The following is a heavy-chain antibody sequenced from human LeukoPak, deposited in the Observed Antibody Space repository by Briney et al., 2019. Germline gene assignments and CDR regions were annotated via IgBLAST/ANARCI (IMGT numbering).Heavy chain of an antibody. V-gene: IGHV3-30-3*01. CDR3: ARDPHSSGWLRFDY. CDR1: GFTFSSYA. D-gene: IGHD6-19*01. CDR2: ISYDGSNK. Sequence: PGGSLRLSCAASGFTFSSYAMHWVRQAPGKGLEWVAVISYDGSNKYYADSVKGRFTISRDNSKNTLYLQMNSLRAEDTAVYYCARDPHSSGWLRFDYWGQGTLVTVSS. J-gene: IGHJ4*02.